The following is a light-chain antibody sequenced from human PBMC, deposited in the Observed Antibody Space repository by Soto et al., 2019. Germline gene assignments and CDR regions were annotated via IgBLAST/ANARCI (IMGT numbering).Light chain of an antibody. Sequence: DLQMTQTPSTLSASVGDRHTITCRARQSISIWLAWYQQKPGKDPXXLIYDASILESGVPSRFSGGGSGTLFTLTISSLHPDDFATYDCQQYNSYRTFGQGTKVDIK. V-gene: IGKV1-5*01. CDR3: QQYNSYRT. J-gene: IGKJ1*01. CDR1: QSISIW. CDR2: DAS.